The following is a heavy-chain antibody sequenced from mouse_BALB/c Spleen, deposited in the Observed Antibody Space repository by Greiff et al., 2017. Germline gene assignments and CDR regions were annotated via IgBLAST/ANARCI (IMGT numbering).Heavy chain of an antibody. CDR2: INSNGGST. CDR3: ARDRGGTGDY. D-gene: IGHD4-1*01. J-gene: IGHJ2*01. CDR1: GFTFSSYG. V-gene: IGHV5-6-3*01. Sequence: EVQVVESGGGLVQPGGSLKLSCAASGFTFSSYGMSWVRQTPDKRLELVATINSNGGSTYYPDSVKGRFTISRDNAKNTLYLQMSSLKSEDTAMYYCARDRGGTGDYWGQGTTLTVSS.